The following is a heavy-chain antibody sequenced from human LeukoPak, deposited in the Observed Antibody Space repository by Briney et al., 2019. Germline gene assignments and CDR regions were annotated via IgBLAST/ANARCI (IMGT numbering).Heavy chain of an antibody. D-gene: IGHD1-26*01. V-gene: IGHV3-23*01. CDR2: ISASGGST. CDR1: GFTFNTYA. J-gene: IGHJ4*02. Sequence: GGSLRLSCAASGFTFNTYAMSWVRQAPGKGLEWVSAISASGGSTYYADSVKGRFTISRDNSKNTLYLQMNSLRAEDTAVYYCAKEPHSGSLHWGQGTLVTVSS. CDR3: AKEPHSGSLH.